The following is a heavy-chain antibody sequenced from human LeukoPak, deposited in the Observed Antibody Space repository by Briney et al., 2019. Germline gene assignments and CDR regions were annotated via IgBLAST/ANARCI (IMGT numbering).Heavy chain of an antibody. Sequence: PGGSLRLSCAASGFTVSRNYMSWVRQAPGKGLEWVSVIYSGGRTYYADSVKGRFTISRDNSKNTLYLQMSRLRAEDTAVYYCARDRKTYYYGSGTYYYNYYMDVWGKGTTVTVSS. CDR3: ARDRKTYYYGSGTYYYNYYMDV. CDR2: IYSGGRT. CDR1: GFTVSRNY. V-gene: IGHV3-66*01. J-gene: IGHJ6*03. D-gene: IGHD3-10*01.